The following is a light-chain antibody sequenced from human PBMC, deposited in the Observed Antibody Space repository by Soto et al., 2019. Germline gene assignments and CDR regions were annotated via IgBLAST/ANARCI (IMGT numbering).Light chain of an antibody. CDR1: QSLLHSNGYNY. J-gene: IGKJ5*01. Sequence: DVVMTQSPLSLPVTPGEPASISCRSSQSLLHSNGYNYLDWYLQKPGQSPQLLIYLGSNRASGVPDRFSGSGSGTDFILKISRVEAEDVGVYYCMQGLHTPVTFGQGTRLEIK. V-gene: IGKV2-28*01. CDR2: LGS. CDR3: MQGLHTPVT.